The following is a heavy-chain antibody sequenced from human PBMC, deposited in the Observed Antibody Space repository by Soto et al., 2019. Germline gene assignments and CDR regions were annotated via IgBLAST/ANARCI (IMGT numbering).Heavy chain of an antibody. J-gene: IGHJ6*02. Sequence: PSQTLALTYAISGDSVSGYSAGWNWIRQSPSRGLEWLGRTYYRSRWYYDYAGSMKSRITINADTSKNHFSLQLNSVTPEDTAVYYCASGMLVRGAYYMDVWGQGTTVTVSS. CDR1: GDSVSGYSAG. CDR2: TYYRSRWYY. D-gene: IGHD3-10*01. V-gene: IGHV6-1*01. CDR3: ASGMLVRGAYYMDV.